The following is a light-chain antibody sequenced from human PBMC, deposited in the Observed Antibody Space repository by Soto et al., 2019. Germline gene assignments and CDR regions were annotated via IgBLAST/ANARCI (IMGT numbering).Light chain of an antibody. Sequence: DIQMTHSPSSLSAAVVDRFTITCQASQVIMKYLNWYQQKPGKAPKLLIYDASNLERGVPSRFSGSGSGKDFTFTISSLQPEDVATYYCQKYINLPLNFGGGNTGDIK. CDR1: QVIMKY. J-gene: IGKJ4*01. V-gene: IGKV1-33*01. CDR3: QKYINLPLN. CDR2: DAS.